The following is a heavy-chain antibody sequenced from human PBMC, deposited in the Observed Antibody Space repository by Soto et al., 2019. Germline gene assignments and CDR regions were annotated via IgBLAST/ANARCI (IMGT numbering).Heavy chain of an antibody. Sequence: HVQLVQSGAEVKKPGASVKVSCKASGYTFTSYDINWVRQATGQGLEWMGWMNPNSGNTGYAQKFQGRVTMTRNTSISTAYMELSSLRSEDTAVYYCASGDFWSDYYYYGMDVWGQGTTVTVSS. CDR3: ASGDFWSDYYYYGMDV. D-gene: IGHD3-3*01. CDR1: GYTFTSYD. V-gene: IGHV1-8*01. J-gene: IGHJ6*02. CDR2: MNPNSGNT.